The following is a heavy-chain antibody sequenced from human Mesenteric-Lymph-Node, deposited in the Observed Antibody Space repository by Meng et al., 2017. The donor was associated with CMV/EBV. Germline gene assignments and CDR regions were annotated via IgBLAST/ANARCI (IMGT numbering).Heavy chain of an antibody. CDR3: ARDESGGRWLQLQYYYYYGMDV. CDR1: GFTFSSYS. V-gene: IGHV3-21*01. Sequence: GESLKISCAASGFTFSSYSMNWVRQAPGKGLEWVSSISSSSSYIYYADSVKGRFTISRDNAKNSLYLQMNSLRAEDTAVYYCARDESGGRWLQLQYYYYYGMDVWGQGTTVTV. J-gene: IGHJ6*02. D-gene: IGHD5-24*01. CDR2: ISSSSSYI.